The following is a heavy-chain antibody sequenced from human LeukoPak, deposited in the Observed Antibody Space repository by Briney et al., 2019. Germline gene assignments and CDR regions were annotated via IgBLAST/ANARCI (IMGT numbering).Heavy chain of an antibody. CDR3: TTDGELNGDY. CDR1: GFTVSSNY. Sequence: GGSLRLSCAASGFTVSSNYLSWVRQAPGKGLEWVSVMFSGGSTYYADSVKGRFTISRDNSKNTLYLQMNSLKTEDTAVYYCTTDGELNGDYWGQGTLVTVSS. V-gene: IGHV3-53*01. CDR2: MFSGGST. D-gene: IGHD2-21*01. J-gene: IGHJ4*02.